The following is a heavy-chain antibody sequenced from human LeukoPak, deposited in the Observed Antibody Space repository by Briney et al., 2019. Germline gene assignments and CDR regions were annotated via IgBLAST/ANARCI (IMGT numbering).Heavy chain of an antibody. V-gene: IGHV3-13*04. J-gene: IGHJ4*02. Sequence: GGSLRLSCAASGFTFSSYDMHWVRQATGKGLEWVSAIGTAGDTYYPGSVKGRFTISRENAKNSLYLQMNSLRAGDTAVYYCARAGDSSGSLDYWGQGTLVTVSS. CDR3: ARAGDSSGSLDY. CDR2: IGTAGDT. CDR1: GFTFSSYD. D-gene: IGHD3-22*01.